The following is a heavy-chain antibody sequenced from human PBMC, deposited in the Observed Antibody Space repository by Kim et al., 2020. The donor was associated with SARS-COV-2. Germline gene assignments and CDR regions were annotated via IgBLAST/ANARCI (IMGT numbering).Heavy chain of an antibody. V-gene: IGHV3-23*01. J-gene: IGHJ4*02. CDR2: ISGSGGST. D-gene: IGHD3-3*01. Sequence: GGSLRLSCAASGFTFSDYAMSWVRQAPGKGLEWVSVISGSGGSTYYADSVKGRFTISRDNSKNTLYLQMNSLRAEDTAVYYCAKDSGYYFWSGYYFDYWGQGPRLTLFS. CDR3: AKDSGYYFWSGYYFDY. CDR1: GFTFSDYA.